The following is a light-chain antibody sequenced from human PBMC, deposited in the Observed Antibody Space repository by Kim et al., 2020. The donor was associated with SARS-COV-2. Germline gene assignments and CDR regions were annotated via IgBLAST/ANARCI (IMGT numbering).Light chain of an antibody. V-gene: IGKV1-39*01. CDR2: AAS. CDR1: QSISSY. J-gene: IGKJ4*01. Sequence: DIQMTQSPSYLSASVGDRVTITCRASQSISSYLNWYQQKPGKAPKLLIYAASSLQSGVPSRFSGSGSGTDFTLTISSLQPEDFATYYCQQSYNTPLVTFGGGTKVDIK. CDR3: QQSYNTPLVT.